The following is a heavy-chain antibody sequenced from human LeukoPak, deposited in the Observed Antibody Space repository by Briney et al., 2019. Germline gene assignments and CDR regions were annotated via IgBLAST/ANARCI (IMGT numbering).Heavy chain of an antibody. V-gene: IGHV3-21*01. CDR3: ASAYYYDSSGYSHFDY. D-gene: IGHD3-22*01. CDR1: GFTFSSYS. CDR2: ISSSSSYI. J-gene: IGHJ4*02. Sequence: GSLRLSCAASGFTFSSYSMNWVRQAPGKGLEWVSSISSSSSYIYYADSVKGRFTISRDNAKNSLYLQMNSLRAEDTAVYYCASAYYYDSSGYSHFDYWGQGTLVTVSS.